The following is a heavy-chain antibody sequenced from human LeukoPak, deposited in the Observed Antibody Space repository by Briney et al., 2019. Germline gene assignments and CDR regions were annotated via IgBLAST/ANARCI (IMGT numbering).Heavy chain of an antibody. V-gene: IGHV4-59*08. Sequence: SETLSLTCTVSGGSISSYYWSWIRQPPGKGLGWIGYIYYSGGTNYNPSLKSRVTISVDTSKNQFSLKLSSVTAADTAVYYCARLGFSNYWGQGTLVTVSS. D-gene: IGHD3-10*01. CDR2: IYYSGGT. J-gene: IGHJ4*02. CDR3: ARLGFSNY. CDR1: GGSISSYY.